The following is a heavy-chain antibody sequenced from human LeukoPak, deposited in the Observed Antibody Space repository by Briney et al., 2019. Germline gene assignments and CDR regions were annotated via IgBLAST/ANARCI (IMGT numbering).Heavy chain of an antibody. Sequence: SETLSLTCTVPGGSISSYYWSWIRQPAGKGLEWIGRIYTSGSTNYNPSLKSRVTMSVDTSKNQFSLKLSSVTAADTAVYYCARVKGALQHVRGSGSYYNVDWYFDLWGRGTLVTVSS. CDR2: IYTSGST. J-gene: IGHJ2*01. V-gene: IGHV4-4*07. D-gene: IGHD3-10*01. CDR1: GGSISSYY. CDR3: ARVKGALQHVRGSGSYYNVDWYFDL.